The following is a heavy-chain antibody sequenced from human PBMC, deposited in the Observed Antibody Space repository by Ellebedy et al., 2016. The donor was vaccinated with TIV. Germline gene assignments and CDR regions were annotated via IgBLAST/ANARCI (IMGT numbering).Heavy chain of an antibody. CDR3: ATERSGSYYNY. J-gene: IGHJ4*02. Sequence: PGGSLRLSCAASGFAVNSYNITWARQAPGKGLDWVSVIFTSDITSYADSVRGRFTICRDNAKNTVYLRMNSLRLEDTAEYYCATERSGSYYNYWGQGTLVTVSS. D-gene: IGHD1-26*01. CDR2: IFTSDIT. CDR1: GFAVNSYN. V-gene: IGHV3-53*01.